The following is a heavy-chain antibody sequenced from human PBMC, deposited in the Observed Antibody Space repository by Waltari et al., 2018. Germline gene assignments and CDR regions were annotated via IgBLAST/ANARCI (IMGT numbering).Heavy chain of an antibody. Sequence: QVQLQESGPGLVKPSETLSPTCAVSGYYIRSGYYWGWIRQPPGKGLEWIGSIYHSGSTYYNPSLKSRVTISVDTSKNQFSLKLSSVTAADTAVYYCARSDGGPVDPWGQGTLVTVSS. CDR1: GYYIRSGYY. V-gene: IGHV4-38-2*01. D-gene: IGHD2-15*01. CDR3: ARSDGGPVDP. CDR2: IYHSGST. J-gene: IGHJ5*02.